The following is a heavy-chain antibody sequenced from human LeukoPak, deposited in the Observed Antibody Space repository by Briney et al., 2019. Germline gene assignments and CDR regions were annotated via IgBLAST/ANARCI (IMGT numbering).Heavy chain of an antibody. CDR2: ISTSSSYI. Sequence: GGSLRLSCAASGFTFNTYSMNWVRQAPGKGLEWVSSISTSSSYIYYADSVKGRFTISRDNAKNSLYLQMNSLRAEDTAVYYCASEADCYDSSGYYPLIDYWGQGTLVTVSS. D-gene: IGHD3-22*01. CDR1: GFTFNTYS. J-gene: IGHJ4*02. CDR3: ASEADCYDSSGYYPLIDY. V-gene: IGHV3-21*01.